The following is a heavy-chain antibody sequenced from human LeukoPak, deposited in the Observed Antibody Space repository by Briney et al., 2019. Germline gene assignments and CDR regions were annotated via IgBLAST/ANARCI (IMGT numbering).Heavy chain of an antibody. V-gene: IGHV3-66*01. CDR3: ARVRDSSGYYYVLPDY. CDR1: GFTVSSNY. Sequence: GGSLRLSCAASGFTVSSNYMSWVRQAPGKGLEWVSVIYSGGSTYYADSVKGRFTISRDNSKNTLYLQMNSLRAEDTAVYYCARVRDSSGYYYVLPDYWGQGTLVTVSS. D-gene: IGHD3-22*01. CDR2: IYSGGST. J-gene: IGHJ4*02.